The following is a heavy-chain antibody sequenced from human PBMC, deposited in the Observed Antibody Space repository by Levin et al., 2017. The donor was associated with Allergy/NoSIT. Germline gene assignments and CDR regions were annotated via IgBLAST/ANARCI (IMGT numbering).Heavy chain of an antibody. V-gene: IGHV3-13*04. D-gene: IGHD6-13*01. Sequence: PGGSLRLSCAASGFTFSSYDMHWVRQATGKGLEWVSAIGTAGDTYYPGSVKGRFTISRENAKNSLYLQMNSLRAGDTAVYYCARAGGSSWSMWGLMDVWGKGTTVTVSS. CDR2: IGTAGDT. J-gene: IGHJ6*03. CDR1: GFTFSSYD. CDR3: ARAGGSSWSMWGLMDV.